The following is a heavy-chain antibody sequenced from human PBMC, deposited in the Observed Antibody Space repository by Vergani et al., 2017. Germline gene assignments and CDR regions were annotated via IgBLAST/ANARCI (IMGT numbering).Heavy chain of an antibody. Sequence: EVQLVESGGGLVQPGMSLRLSCVGSGFNFHDYAFHWVRQAPGKGLEWVSGILSNSGRIGYADSVKSRFTISRDDDKNSLYLQMNSLRIEDTAVYYCTKDQAEDLDYWGQGALVTVSS. V-gene: IGHV3-9*01. J-gene: IGHJ4*02. CDR1: GFNFHDYA. CDR3: TKDQAEDLDY. CDR2: ILSNSGRI. D-gene: IGHD2-15*01.